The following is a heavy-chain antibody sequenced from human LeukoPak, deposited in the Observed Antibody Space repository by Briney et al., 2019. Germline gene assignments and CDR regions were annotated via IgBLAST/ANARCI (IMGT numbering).Heavy chain of an antibody. CDR2: IQGDGSNT. Sequence: LSGGSLRLSCVASGFTFSKNWMHWVRQAPGKGLVWVSRIQGDGSNTNYADSVKGRFSISRDNAKNTVYLQVNSLRAEDTGIYYCARGTSAGGPISPFDFWGQGTVVTVSS. D-gene: IGHD6-13*01. V-gene: IGHV3-74*01. CDR1: GFTFSKNW. CDR3: ARGTSAGGPISPFDF. J-gene: IGHJ4*02.